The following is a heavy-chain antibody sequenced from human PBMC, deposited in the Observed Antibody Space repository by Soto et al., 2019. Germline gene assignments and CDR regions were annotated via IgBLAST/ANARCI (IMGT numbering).Heavy chain of an antibody. V-gene: IGHV4-34*01. J-gene: IGHJ6*03. Sequence: SETLSLTCAVYGGSFGGYYWSWIRQPPGKGLEWIGEINHSGSTNYNPSLKSRVTISVDTSKNQFSLKLSSVTAADTAVYYCARALVAARYYYYYMDVWGKGTTVTVSS. CDR2: INHSGST. CDR3: ARALVAARYYYYYMDV. D-gene: IGHD6-6*01. CDR1: GGSFGGYY.